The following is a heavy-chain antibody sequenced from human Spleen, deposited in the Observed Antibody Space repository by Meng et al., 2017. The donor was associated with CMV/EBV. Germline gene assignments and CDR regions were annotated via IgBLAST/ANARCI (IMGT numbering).Heavy chain of an antibody. Sequence: TFSIYGKHWVRQAPGKGLEWVAFIRYDGSKKYYADSVKGRFTISRDSSKNTLYLQMNSLRAEDTAVYYCAKVRYCNGDSCPFAEYFQHWGQGTLVTVSS. J-gene: IGHJ1*01. D-gene: IGHD2-15*01. CDR3: AKVRYCNGDSCPFAEYFQH. V-gene: IGHV3-30*02. CDR1: TFSIYG. CDR2: IRYDGSKK.